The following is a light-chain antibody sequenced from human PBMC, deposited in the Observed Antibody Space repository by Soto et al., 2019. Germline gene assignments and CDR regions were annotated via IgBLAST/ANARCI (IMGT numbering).Light chain of an antibody. V-gene: IGLV3-1*01. CDR2: LDT. Sequence: SYELTQPPSVSVSPGQTATITCSGDNLGSAYACWYQQKPGQSPVLLIYLDTQRPSGIPERFSGSNSGNTATLTISGTQAMDEAYYFCQTWDDTTGVVFGGGTKVTVL. J-gene: IGLJ2*01. CDR1: NLGSAY. CDR3: QTWDDTTGVV.